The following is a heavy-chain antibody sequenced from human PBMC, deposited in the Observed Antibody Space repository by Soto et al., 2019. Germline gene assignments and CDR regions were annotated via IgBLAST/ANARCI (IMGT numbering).Heavy chain of an antibody. J-gene: IGHJ4*02. D-gene: IGHD5-18*01. CDR3: ARLVDNYGHYYFDY. CDR1: RDSISSSAYY. V-gene: IGHV4-31*03. Sequence: SETLSLTCTLSRDSISSSAYYWSWIRQHPEKGLEWMGYIYYRGTTYYNPSLKNRVTISVDTSKNQFSLNLNSVTAADTAMYYCARLVDNYGHYYFDYWGQGILVTVS. CDR2: IYYRGTT.